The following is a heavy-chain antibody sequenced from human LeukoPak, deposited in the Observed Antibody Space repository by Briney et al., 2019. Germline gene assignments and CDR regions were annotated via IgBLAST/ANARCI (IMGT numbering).Heavy chain of an antibody. CDR3: ASASPPIVVVPAAIWFDP. Sequence: ASVKVSCKASGYTFTGYYMHWVRQAPGQGLEWMGWINPNSGGTNYAQKFQGRVTMTRDTSISTAYMELSRLRSHDTAVYYCASASPPIVVVPAAIWFDPWGQGTLVTVSS. D-gene: IGHD2-2*01. V-gene: IGHV1-2*02. J-gene: IGHJ5*02. CDR2: INPNSGGT. CDR1: GYTFTGYY.